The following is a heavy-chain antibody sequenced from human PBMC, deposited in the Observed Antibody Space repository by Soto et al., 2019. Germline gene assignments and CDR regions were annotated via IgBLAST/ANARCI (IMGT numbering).Heavy chain of an antibody. J-gene: IGHJ6*02. CDR3: ARSPYDFWSGYSLPYYYYGMDV. CDR1: GGTFSSYA. V-gene: IGHV1-69*13. CDR2: IIPIFGTA. D-gene: IGHD3-3*01. Sequence: SVKVSCKASGGTFSSYAISWVRQAPGQGLEWMGGIIPIFGTANYAQKFQGRVTITADESTSTAYMELSSLRSEDTAVYYCARSPYDFWSGYSLPYYYYGMDVWGQGTTVTVSS.